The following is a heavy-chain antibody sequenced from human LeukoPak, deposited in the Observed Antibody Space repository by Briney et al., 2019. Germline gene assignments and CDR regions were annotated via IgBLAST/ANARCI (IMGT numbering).Heavy chain of an antibody. CDR3: ASKYCSSTSCYPY. Sequence: GGSLRLSCAASGFTFSSYSMNWVRQAPGKGLEWASSISSSSSYIYYADSVKGRFTISRDNAKNSLYLQMNSLRAGDTAVYYCASKYCSSTSCYPYWGQGTLVTVSS. V-gene: IGHV3-21*01. D-gene: IGHD2-2*01. CDR2: ISSSSSYI. CDR1: GFTFSSYS. J-gene: IGHJ4*02.